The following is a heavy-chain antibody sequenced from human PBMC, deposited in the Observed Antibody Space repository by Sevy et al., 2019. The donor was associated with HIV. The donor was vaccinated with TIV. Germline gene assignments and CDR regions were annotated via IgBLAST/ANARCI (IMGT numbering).Heavy chain of an antibody. CDR3: AKGVSWLVLGGYFDY. D-gene: IGHD6-19*01. CDR1: GFTFSKYA. J-gene: IGHJ4*02. V-gene: IGHV3-23*01. Sequence: GGSLRLSCAASGFTFSKYAMTWVRQAPGKGLEWVSTISVSAETYYADSVKGRFTVSRDNSKNTLYVQMNSLRAEDTAVYYCAKGVSWLVLGGYFDYWGQGTPVTVSS. CDR2: ISVSAET.